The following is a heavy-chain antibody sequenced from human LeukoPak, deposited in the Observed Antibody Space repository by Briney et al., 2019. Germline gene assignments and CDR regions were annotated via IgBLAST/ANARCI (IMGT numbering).Heavy chain of an antibody. V-gene: IGHV3-23*01. Sequence: GGSLRLSCAASGFTFSSHAMSWVRQAPGKGLEWVSAITGSGGRAYYADSVRGRFTISRDNSKDTLYLQMNSLRAEDTAVYYCAKDDGFYWGQGTLVTVSS. CDR1: GFTFSSHA. CDR3: AKDDGFY. J-gene: IGHJ4*02. D-gene: IGHD3-10*01. CDR2: ITGSGGRA.